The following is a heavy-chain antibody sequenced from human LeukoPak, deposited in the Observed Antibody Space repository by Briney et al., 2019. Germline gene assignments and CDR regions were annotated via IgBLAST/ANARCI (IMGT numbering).Heavy chain of an antibody. CDR2: ISYDGSNK. Sequence: TGGSLRLSCAASGFTFSSYGMHWVRQAPGKGLEWVAVISYDGSNKYYADSVKGRFTISRDNSKNTLYLQMNSLGPEDKAMYYCVKVRVVFNWNYAYYFDYWGQGTLVTVSS. D-gene: IGHD1-7*01. V-gene: IGHV3-30*18. CDR1: GFTFSSYG. CDR3: VKVRVVFNWNYAYYFDY. J-gene: IGHJ4*02.